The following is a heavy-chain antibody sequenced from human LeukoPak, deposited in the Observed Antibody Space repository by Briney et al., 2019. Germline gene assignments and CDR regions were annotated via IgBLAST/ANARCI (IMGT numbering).Heavy chain of an antibody. CDR2: IYYSGST. J-gene: IGHJ6*02. CDR1: GGSISSGGYY. D-gene: IGHD3-3*01. CDR3: ASFDFWSGYSHPYGVDV. V-gene: IGHV4-31*03. Sequence: PSQTLSLTCTVSGGSISSGGYYWSWIRQHPGKGLEWIGYIYYSGSTNYNPSLKSRVTISVDTSKNQFSLKLSSVTAADTAVYYCASFDFWSGYSHPYGVDVWGQGTTVTVSS.